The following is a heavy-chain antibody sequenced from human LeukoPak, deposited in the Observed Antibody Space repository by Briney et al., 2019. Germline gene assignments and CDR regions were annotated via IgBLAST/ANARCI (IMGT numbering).Heavy chain of an antibody. CDR3: ANFACCHYDSESGY. V-gene: IGHV3-23*01. CDR1: GFTFSSYA. D-gene: IGHD3-22*01. J-gene: IGHJ4*02. Sequence: GGSLRLSCAASGFTFSSYAMSWVRQAPGKGLEWVSAISGSGGSTYYADSVKGRFTISRDNSKNTLYLQMGSLGAEDTAVYYCANFACCHYDSESGYWGQGTLVTVSS. CDR2: ISGSGGST.